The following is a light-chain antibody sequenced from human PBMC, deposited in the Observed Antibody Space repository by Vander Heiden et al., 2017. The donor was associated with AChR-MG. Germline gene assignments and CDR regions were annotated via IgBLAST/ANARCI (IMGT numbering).Light chain of an antibody. CDR1: QSVSYW. CDR3: QQYNSYSVT. J-gene: IGKJ1*01. CDR2: KAS. Sequence: DIQMTQSPSTLSASVGDRVTITCRASQSVSYWLAWYQQKPGKAPKLLIYKASNLESGVPSRFSGSGSGTEFTLTISSLQPDDFATYYCQQYNSYSVTFGQGTKVEIK. V-gene: IGKV1-5*03.